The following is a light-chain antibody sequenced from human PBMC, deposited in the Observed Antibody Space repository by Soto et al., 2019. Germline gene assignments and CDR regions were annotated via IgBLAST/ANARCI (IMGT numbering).Light chain of an antibody. V-gene: IGLV2-23*02. CDR1: SSDVGSYNL. Sequence: QSVLTQPASVSGSPGQSITISCTGTSSDVGSYNLVSWYRQHPGKAPKLMIYEVSKRPSGVSNRFSGSKSGNTASLTISGLQAEDEADYYCCSYAGSFYVFRTGTKVTVL. CDR2: EVS. CDR3: CSYAGSFYV. J-gene: IGLJ1*01.